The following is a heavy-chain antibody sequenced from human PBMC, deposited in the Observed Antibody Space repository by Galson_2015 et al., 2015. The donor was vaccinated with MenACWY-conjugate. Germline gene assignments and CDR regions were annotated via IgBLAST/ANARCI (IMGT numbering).Heavy chain of an antibody. CDR3: ARVSTRTGTTMSAEFDY. D-gene: IGHD1-7*01. J-gene: IGHJ4*02. CDR1: GGSISSYY. V-gene: IGHV4-59*01. CDR2: IYYSGST. Sequence: ETLSLTCAVSGGSISSYYWSWIRQPPGKGLEWIGYIYYSGSTNYNPSLKSRVTISVDTSKNQFSLKLSSVTAADTAVYYCARVSTRTGTTMSAEFDYWGQGTLVTVSS.